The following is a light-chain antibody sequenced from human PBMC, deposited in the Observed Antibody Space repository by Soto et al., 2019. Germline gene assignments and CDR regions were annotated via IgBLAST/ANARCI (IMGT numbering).Light chain of an antibody. J-gene: IGLJ2*01. V-gene: IGLV9-49*01. Sequence: QLVLTQPPSASATLGASVTLTCTVSSGYSNYKVDWYQQRPGKGPRFVMRVGTGGIVGSKGDGIPDRFSVLGSGLNRYLTIKNIQEEDESDYHCGADHGSGSNFVSVFGGGTKLTVL. CDR3: GADHGSGSNFVSV. CDR2: VGTGGIVG. CDR1: SGYSNYK.